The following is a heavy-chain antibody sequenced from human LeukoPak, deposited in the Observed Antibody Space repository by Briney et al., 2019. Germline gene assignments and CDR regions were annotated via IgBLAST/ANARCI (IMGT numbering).Heavy chain of an antibody. D-gene: IGHD1-26*01. CDR3: AREVGATPYYFDY. CDR1: GFTFSSYA. Sequence: GGSLRLSCAASGFTFSSYAMSWVRQDPGKGLEWVSAISGNGGSTYYANSVKGRFTISRDNSKNTLYLQMGSLRAEDMAVYYCAREVGATPYYFDYWGQGTLVTVSS. CDR2: ISGNGGST. J-gene: IGHJ4*02. V-gene: IGHV3-64*01.